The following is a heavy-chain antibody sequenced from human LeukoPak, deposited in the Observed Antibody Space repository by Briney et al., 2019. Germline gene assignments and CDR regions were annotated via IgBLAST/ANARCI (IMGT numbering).Heavy chain of an antibody. V-gene: IGHV3-53*01. Sequence: PGGSLTLSCAASGFTVSNNYMSWVRRAAGKGLEWVALIYSGGSTYYADSVKGRFTISRDNSKNTLHLQMNSLRAEDTAVYYCVRNSGELGAWGQGTLVTVSS. J-gene: IGHJ5*02. CDR1: GFTVSNNY. D-gene: IGHD2-21*01. CDR2: IYSGGST. CDR3: VRNSGELGA.